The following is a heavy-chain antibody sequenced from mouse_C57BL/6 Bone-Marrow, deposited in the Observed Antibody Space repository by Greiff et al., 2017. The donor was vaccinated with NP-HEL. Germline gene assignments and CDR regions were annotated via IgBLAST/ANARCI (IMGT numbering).Heavy chain of an antibody. D-gene: IGHD1-1*01. J-gene: IGHJ1*03. Sequence: QVHVKQSGAELVRPGASVTLSCKASGYTFTDYEMHWVKQTPVHGLEWIGAIDPETGGTAYNQKFKGKAILTADKSSSTAYMELRSLTSEDSAVYYCTSYGSSPGYFDVWGTGTTVTVSS. CDR3: TSYGSSPGYFDV. CDR2: IDPETGGT. V-gene: IGHV1-15*01. CDR1: GYTFTDYE.